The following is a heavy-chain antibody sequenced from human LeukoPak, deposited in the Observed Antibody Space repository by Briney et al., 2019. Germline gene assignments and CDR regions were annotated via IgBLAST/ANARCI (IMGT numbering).Heavy chain of an antibody. J-gene: IGHJ4*02. Sequence: GGSLRLSCAASGFTFSSYAMYWVRQAPGKGLEWVAVISYDGSNKYYADSVKGRFIISRDNSKNTLYLQMNSLRAEDTAVYYCANEIRPNDYWGQGTQVTVSS. CDR2: ISYDGSNK. CDR1: GFTFSSYA. V-gene: IGHV3-30-3*02. D-gene: IGHD4-17*01. CDR3: ANEIRPNDY.